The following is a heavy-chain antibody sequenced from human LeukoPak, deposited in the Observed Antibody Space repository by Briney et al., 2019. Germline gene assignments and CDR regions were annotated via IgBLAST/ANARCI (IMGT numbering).Heavy chain of an antibody. CDR3: AKRGVVIRVILVGFHKEAYYFDS. D-gene: IGHD3-22*01. J-gene: IGHJ4*02. Sequence: PGGSLRLSCAVSGITLSNYGVSWVRQAPGKGLEWVAGISDSGGRTNYADPVKGRFTISRDNPKNTIYLQMNSLRAEDTAVYFCAKRGVVIRVILVGFHKEAYYFDSWGQGALVTVSS. V-gene: IGHV3-23*01. CDR1: GITLSNYG. CDR2: ISDSGGRT.